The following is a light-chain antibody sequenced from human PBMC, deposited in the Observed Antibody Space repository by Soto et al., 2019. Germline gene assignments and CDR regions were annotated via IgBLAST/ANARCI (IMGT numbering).Light chain of an antibody. V-gene: IGKV3-15*01. CDR3: QQYYDWPT. J-gene: IGKJ1*01. CDR1: QRITT. Sequence: IALTQSPVTQSPSPVERATLSCRASQRITTVAWYKQKPGQAPRLLIYGLSIRAPGVPARFSVSGSGTEFTLTIRSLKSEDFAVYFCQQYYDWPTFGQGTKVDI. CDR2: GLS.